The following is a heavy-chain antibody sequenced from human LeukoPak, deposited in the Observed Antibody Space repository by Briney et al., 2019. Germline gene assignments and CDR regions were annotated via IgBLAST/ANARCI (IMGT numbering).Heavy chain of an antibody. V-gene: IGHV4-34*01. CDR2: GNENGAT. J-gene: IGHJ5*02. Sequence: SETLSLTCAVYGGSLNGHYWSWLRQPPGKGLEGIWEGNENGATKYPPSLRGRVTISADTSKNQYSLRLSSVTAADTAVYYCAKNGQSGFSFDPWGQGTLVTVSS. CDR3: AKNGQSGFSFDP. D-gene: IGHD6-25*01. CDR1: GGSLNGHY.